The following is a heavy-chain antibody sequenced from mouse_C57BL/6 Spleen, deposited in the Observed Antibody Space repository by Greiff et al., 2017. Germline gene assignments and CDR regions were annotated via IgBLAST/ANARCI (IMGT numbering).Heavy chain of an antibody. CDR1: GYAFSSSW. CDR3: AEFMDY. Sequence: QVQLKESGPELVKPGASVKISCKASGYAFSSSWMNWVKQRPGKGLEWIGRIYPGDGDTNYNGKFKGKATLTADKSSSTAYIQLSSLTSEDSAVYFCAEFMDYWGQGTSVTVSS. CDR2: IYPGDGDT. J-gene: IGHJ4*01. V-gene: IGHV1-82*01.